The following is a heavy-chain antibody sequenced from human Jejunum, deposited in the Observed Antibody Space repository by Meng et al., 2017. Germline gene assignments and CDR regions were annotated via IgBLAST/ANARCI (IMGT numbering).Heavy chain of an antibody. CDR1: GYTFGSFSSFG. D-gene: IGHD3-10*01. J-gene: IGHJ3*01. V-gene: IGHV1-18*01. CDR2: ISAYNGNT. Sequence: ASVKVSCKASGYTFGSFSSFGITGVRQAPGQGLEWMGWISAYNGNTNYAQNLQGRVTMTTDTSTSTAYMELRSLRSNDTAVYYCARDRGSAPWGQGTMVTVSS. CDR3: ARDRGSAP.